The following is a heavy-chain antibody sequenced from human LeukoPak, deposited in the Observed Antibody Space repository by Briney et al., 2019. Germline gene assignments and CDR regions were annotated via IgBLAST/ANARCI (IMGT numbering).Heavy chain of an antibody. CDR2: INHSGTT. D-gene: IGHD4-17*01. J-gene: IGHJ3*02. Sequence: SETLSLTCAVYGGSFSGYYWSWIRQPPGKGLEWIGEINHSGTTNYNPSLKSRVTISVDTSKNQFSLKLSSVTAADTAVYYCARPLTTVTTKSAFDIWGQGTMVTVSS. CDR3: ARPLTTVTTKSAFDI. V-gene: IGHV4-34*01. CDR1: GGSFSGYY.